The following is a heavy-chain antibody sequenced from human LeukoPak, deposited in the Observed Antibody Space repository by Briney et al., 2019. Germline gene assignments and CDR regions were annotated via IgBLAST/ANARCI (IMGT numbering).Heavy chain of an antibody. V-gene: IGHV3-74*03. CDR2: INGDGGTT. CDR3: ARSNNYGFDY. J-gene: IGHJ4*02. CDR1: GFTFRSYW. D-gene: IGHD5-24*01. Sequence: QPGGSLRLYCAASGFTFRSYWMHWVRQAPGKGLVWVSHINGDGGTTTYADSVKGRFTISRDNAKNTLYLQMNSLRAEDTAVFYCARSNNYGFDYWGQGTLVTVSS.